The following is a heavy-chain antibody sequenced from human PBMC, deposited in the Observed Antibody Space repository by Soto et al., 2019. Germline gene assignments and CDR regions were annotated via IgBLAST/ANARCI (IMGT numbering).Heavy chain of an antibody. J-gene: IGHJ6*02. CDR2: IYSGGST. D-gene: IGHD3-10*01. CDR3: ARVGGSGTLYYYYGMDV. CDR1: GFTVSSNY. V-gene: IGHV3-53*01. Sequence: PAGSLRLSCAASGFTVSSNYMSWVRQAPGKGLEWVSVIYSGGSTYYADSVKGRFTISRDNSKNTLYLQMNSLRAEDTAVYYCARVGGSGTLYYYYGMDVWGQGTTVTVSS.